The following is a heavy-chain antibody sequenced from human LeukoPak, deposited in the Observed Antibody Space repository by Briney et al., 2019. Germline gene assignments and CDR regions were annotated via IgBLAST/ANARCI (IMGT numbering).Heavy chain of an antibody. J-gene: IGHJ4*02. Sequence: GGSLRLSCAVSGITLSNYGMSWVRQAPGKGLEWVAGISDSGGRTNYADSVKGRFTISRDNSRNTLYLQMNSLRAEDTAVYFCAKRGVVIRVILVGFHKEAYYFDSWGQGALVTVSS. CDR3: AKRGVVIRVILVGFHKEAYYFDS. CDR2: ISDSGGRT. CDR1: GITLSNYG. V-gene: IGHV3-23*01. D-gene: IGHD3-22*01.